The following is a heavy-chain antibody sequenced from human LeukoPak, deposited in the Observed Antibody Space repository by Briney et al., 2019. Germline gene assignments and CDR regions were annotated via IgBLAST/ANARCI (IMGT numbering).Heavy chain of an antibody. J-gene: IGHJ4*02. CDR1: GGSISSYY. CDR3: ARGATKGDY. Sequence: SETLSLTCTVSGGSISSYYWSWIRQPPGKGLEWIGYIYYSGSTTYNASLKSRVIMSVDTSKDQFSLKLSSVTAADTAVYYCARGATKGDYWGQGTLVTVSS. CDR2: IYYSGST. V-gene: IGHV4-59*01.